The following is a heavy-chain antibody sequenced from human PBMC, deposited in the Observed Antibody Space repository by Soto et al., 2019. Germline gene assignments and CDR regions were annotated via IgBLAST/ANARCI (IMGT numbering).Heavy chain of an antibody. J-gene: IGHJ3*02. CDR1: GYSFTSYW. CDR3: ERSLVNGNYEAFDI. CDR2: INPIYSNP. V-gene: IGHV5-51*01. Sequence: GESLKISCKGSGYSFTSYWISWVRQMPVKGPEFMGSINPIYSNPRYSPSFQGHVSISSYNSISTSYLQLSSLGASYTAMYYFERSLVNGNYEAFDIWGQGTMVTVSS. D-gene: IGHD6-13*01.